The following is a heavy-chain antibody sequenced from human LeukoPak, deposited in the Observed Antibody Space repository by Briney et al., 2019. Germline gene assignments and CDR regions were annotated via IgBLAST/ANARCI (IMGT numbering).Heavy chain of an antibody. CDR2: IGTAGDT. Sequence: TGGSLRLSCAASGFTFSSYDMHWVRQATGKGLEWVSAIGTAGDTYYPGSVKGRFTISRENAKNSLYLQMNSLRAGDTAVYYCARSQPQLAPRGYYYGMDVWGQGTTVTVSS. CDR1: GFTFSSYD. V-gene: IGHV3-13*04. D-gene: IGHD2-2*01. J-gene: IGHJ6*02. CDR3: ARSQPQLAPRGYYYGMDV.